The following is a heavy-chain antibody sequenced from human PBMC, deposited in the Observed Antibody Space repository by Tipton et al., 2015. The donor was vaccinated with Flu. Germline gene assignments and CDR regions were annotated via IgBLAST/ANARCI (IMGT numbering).Heavy chain of an antibody. Sequence: SLRLSCAASGFNVKSNYMSWVRQAPGKGLEWVSVLYSGGTTYYADSVKGRFTISRDDSKNTLYLQMNSLRAEDTAVYYCASGRYDISGREGFFGFWGQGTLVTVSS. CDR1: GFNVKSNY. CDR3: ASGRYDISGREGFFGF. D-gene: IGHD3-22*01. CDR2: LYSGGTT. V-gene: IGHV3-53*01. J-gene: IGHJ4*02.